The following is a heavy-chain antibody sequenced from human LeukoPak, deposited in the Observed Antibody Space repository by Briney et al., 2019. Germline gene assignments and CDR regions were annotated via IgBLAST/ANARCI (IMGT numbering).Heavy chain of an antibody. J-gene: IGHJ6*03. Sequence: SVKVSCKASGGTSSTYTITWVRQAPGQGLEWMGGIIPIFRTPNYAQKFQGRVTITTDESTSTAYMELSSLKSEDTAIYYCARVDRYYFYLDVWAKGPRSPSP. CDR2: IIPIFRTP. V-gene: IGHV1-69*05. CDR1: GGTSSTYT. CDR3: ARVDRYYFYLDV.